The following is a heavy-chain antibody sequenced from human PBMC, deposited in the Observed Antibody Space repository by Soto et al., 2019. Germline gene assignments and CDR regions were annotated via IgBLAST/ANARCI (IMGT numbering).Heavy chain of an antibody. J-gene: IGHJ5*02. CDR3: ARDPSTINKLIGAWSAP. V-gene: IGHV1-69*13. CDR1: GGGLSRDA. D-gene: IGHD2-2*01. CDR2: IIPIFGTA. Sequence: VKGYWKSAGGGLSRDAGGWGRQAPGKGLEWMGGIIPIFGTANYAQKFQGRVTITADESTSTAYMELSSLRSEDTAVYYCARDPSTINKLIGAWSAPLGQGTLVPVSS.